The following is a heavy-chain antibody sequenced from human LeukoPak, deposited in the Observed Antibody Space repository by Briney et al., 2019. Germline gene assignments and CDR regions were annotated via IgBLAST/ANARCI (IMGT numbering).Heavy chain of an antibody. CDR3: ARDHTDYYGSGSTRFDP. Sequence: SETLSLTCTVSGGSISSYYWSWIRQPAGKGLEWIGRIYTSGSTNYNPSLKSRVTMSVDTSKNQFSLKLCSVTAADTAVYYCARDHTDYYGSGSTRFDPWGQGTLVTVSS. CDR1: GGSISSYY. V-gene: IGHV4-4*07. J-gene: IGHJ5*02. CDR2: IYTSGST. D-gene: IGHD3-10*01.